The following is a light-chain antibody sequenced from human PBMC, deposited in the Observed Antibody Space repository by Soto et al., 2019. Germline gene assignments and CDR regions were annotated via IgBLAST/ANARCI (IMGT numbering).Light chain of an antibody. CDR2: LGS. CDR3: MQALHTPWT. Sequence: DIVMTQSPPSLPVTPGEPASISCRSSQSLLHSNGYNYLDWYLQKPGQSPQLLIYLGSNRASGVPDWCSGRGSGTDFTLKISRVEDEDVRFYCCMQALHTPWTFGQGTKVDIK. J-gene: IGKJ1*01. V-gene: IGKV2-28*01. CDR1: QSLLHSNGYNY.